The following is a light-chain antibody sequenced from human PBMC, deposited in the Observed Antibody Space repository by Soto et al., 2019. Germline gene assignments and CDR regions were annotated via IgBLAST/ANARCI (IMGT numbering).Light chain of an antibody. CDR2: EVS. J-gene: IGLJ3*02. Sequence: QAVLTQPASVSGSPRQSITISCTGTSSDVGGYNYVCWYQQHPGKAPKLMIYEVSNRPSGVSYRFSGSKSLNTASLTISGLQAEDEADYYCSSYTSSSTWVFGGGTKLTVL. CDR3: SSYTSSSTWV. V-gene: IGLV2-14*01. CDR1: SSDVGGYNY.